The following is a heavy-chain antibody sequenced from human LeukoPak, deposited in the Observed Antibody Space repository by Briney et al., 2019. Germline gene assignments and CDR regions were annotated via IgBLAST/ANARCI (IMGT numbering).Heavy chain of an antibody. Sequence: GGSLRLSCAASGFTFSRHWMTWVRQAPGKGLEWVANIKQDGSEKYYVDSVKGRFTISRDNAKNSLYLQMNSLRAEDTAVYYCAREGEGYFDYWGQGTLVTVSS. CDR1: GFTFSRHW. CDR2: IKQDGSEK. V-gene: IGHV3-7*01. D-gene: IGHD1-26*01. J-gene: IGHJ4*02. CDR3: AREGEGYFDY.